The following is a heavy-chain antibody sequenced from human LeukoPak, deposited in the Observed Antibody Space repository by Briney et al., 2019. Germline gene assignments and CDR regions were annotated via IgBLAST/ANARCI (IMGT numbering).Heavy chain of an antibody. CDR3: ASLTAVARR. V-gene: IGHV3-48*01. CDR1: GFTFSSYS. J-gene: IGHJ4*02. D-gene: IGHD6-13*01. CDR2: ISSSSSTI. Sequence: GGSLRLSCAASGFTFSSYSMNWVRQAPGKGLEWVSYISSSSSTIYYADSVKGRFTISRDNAKNSLYLQMNSLRAEDTAVYYCASLTAVARRWGQGTLVTVSS.